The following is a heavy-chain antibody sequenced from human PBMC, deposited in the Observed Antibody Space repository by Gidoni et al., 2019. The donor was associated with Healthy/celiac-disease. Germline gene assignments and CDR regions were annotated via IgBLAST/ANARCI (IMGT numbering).Heavy chain of an antibody. CDR2: IIPIFGTA. J-gene: IGHJ4*02. Sequence: QVQLLQSGAEVKQPGYSVKVYCKASGGTFSSYAISWVRQAPGQGLEWMGGIIPIFGTANYAQKFQGRVTITADESTSTAYMELSSLRSEDTAVYYCARVTHDGSYGDYWGQGTLVTVSS. V-gene: IGHV1-69*01. CDR1: GGTFSSYA. CDR3: ARVTHDGSYGDY. D-gene: IGHD1-26*01.